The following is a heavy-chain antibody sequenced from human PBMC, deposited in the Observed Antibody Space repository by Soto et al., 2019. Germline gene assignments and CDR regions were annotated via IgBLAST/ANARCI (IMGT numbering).Heavy chain of an antibody. D-gene: IGHD3-3*01. V-gene: IGHV1-18*01. J-gene: IGHJ4*02. CDR3: ALDFWSGYYIRYFDY. CDR2: IGPYNDNT. CDR1: GYTFSDYG. Sequence: QVQLVQSGGEVKKPGASVKVSCKASGYTFSDYGISWVRQAPGQGLEWMGWIGPYNDNTNYAQKFQGRVTMTRDTSTTTAYMELRGPRSDDTAVYYCALDFWSGYYIRYFDYWGQGTLVIVSS.